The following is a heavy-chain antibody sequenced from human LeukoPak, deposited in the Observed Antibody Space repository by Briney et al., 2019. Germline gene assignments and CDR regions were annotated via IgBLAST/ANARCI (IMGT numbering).Heavy chain of an antibody. V-gene: IGHV6-1*01. D-gene: IGHD6-13*01. CDR1: GDSVSSNSAA. CDR2: TYYRSKLYN. Sequence: SQTLSLTCAISGDSVSSNSAAWNWIRQSPSRVLEWLGRTYYRSKLYNDYAVSVKSRIAINPDTSKNQFSLQLNSVTPEDTAVYYCARGGSGWYVSVFDPWGQGTLVTVSS. CDR3: ARGGSGWYVSVFDP. J-gene: IGHJ5*02.